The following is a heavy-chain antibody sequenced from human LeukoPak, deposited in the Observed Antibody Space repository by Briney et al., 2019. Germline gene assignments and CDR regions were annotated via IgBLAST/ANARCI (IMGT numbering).Heavy chain of an antibody. CDR1: GGSFSGYY. CDR2: INHSGST. J-gene: IGHJ5*02. V-gene: IGHV4-34*01. Sequence: PSETLSLTCAVYGGSFSGYYWSWIRQPPGKGLEWIGEINHSGSTYYNPSLKSRVTISVDTSKNQFSLKVSSVTAADTAVYYCARHLLVRGVLSWFDPWGQGILVTVSS. D-gene: IGHD3-10*01. CDR3: ARHLLVRGVLSWFDP.